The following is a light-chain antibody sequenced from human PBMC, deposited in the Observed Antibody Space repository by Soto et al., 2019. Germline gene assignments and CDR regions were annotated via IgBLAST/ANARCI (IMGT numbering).Light chain of an antibody. CDR3: SSFASSNTWV. Sequence: QSALTQPPSASGSPGQSVTISCTGTSSDVGAYNYVSWYQQHAGKAPKLVIYEVTKRPSGVPDRFSGSKSANTPSLTVSGLQAEDEADHYCSSFASSNTWVFGGGTKLTVL. V-gene: IGLV2-8*01. J-gene: IGLJ3*02. CDR2: EVT. CDR1: SSDVGAYNY.